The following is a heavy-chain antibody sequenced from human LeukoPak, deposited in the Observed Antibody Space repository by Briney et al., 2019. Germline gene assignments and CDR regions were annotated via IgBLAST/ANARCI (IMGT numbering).Heavy chain of an antibody. CDR1: GFTFSNYW. CDR2: INQDGSKE. J-gene: IGHJ4*02. Sequence: GGSLRLSCAASGFTFSNYWMTWVRQAPGQGREWVAHINQDGSKEYYMDSVKARFTISRDNAKTSLSLQMNSLRAEDTAVYYCVRDGGVSGYDLLDYWGQGTLVTVSS. V-gene: IGHV3-7*01. CDR3: VRDGGVSGYDLLDY. D-gene: IGHD5-12*01.